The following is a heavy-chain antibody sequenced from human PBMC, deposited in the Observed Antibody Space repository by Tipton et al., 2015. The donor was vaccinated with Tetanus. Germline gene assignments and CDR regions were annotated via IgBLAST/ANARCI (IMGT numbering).Heavy chain of an antibody. J-gene: IGHJ3*02. Sequence: SLRLSCAASGFTFSSYSMNWVRQAPGKGLEWVAVISYDGSNKYYADSVKGRFTISRDNSKNTLYLQMNSLRAEDTAVYYCAKGGERITIFGVVSDIWGQGTMVTVSS. CDR3: AKGGERITIFGVVSDI. V-gene: IGHV3-30*18. D-gene: IGHD3-3*01. CDR2: ISYDGSNK. CDR1: GFTFSSYS.